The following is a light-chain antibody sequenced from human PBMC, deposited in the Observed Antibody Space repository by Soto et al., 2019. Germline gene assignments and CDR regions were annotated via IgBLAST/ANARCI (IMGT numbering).Light chain of an antibody. J-gene: IGKJ5*01. Sequence: DIHMTQSPSTVSASVLNIFTFTFPVSQRISSWLAWYQQRPGKTPKLLIYDASSLQNGVPSRFSGSGFGTEFTLTISSLQPDDFATYYCQQSYSTPPITFGEGTRLEIK. CDR3: QQSYSTPPIT. CDR1: QRISSW. V-gene: IGKV1-5*01. CDR2: DAS.